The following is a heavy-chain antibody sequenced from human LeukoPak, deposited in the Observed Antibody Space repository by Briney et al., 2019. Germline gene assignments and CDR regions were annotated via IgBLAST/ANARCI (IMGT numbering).Heavy chain of an antibody. CDR2: INSDGSTT. J-gene: IGHJ4*02. D-gene: IGHD6-19*01. V-gene: IGHV3-74*01. CDR3: ARGGVAGNFDY. CDR1: GFSFSSYW. Sequence: GGSLRLSCAGSGFSFSSYWMNWVRQAPGKGLVWVSRINSDGSTTSYADSVKGRFTISRDNAKNSLYLQMNSLRAEDTAVYYCARGGVAGNFDYWGQGTLVTVSS.